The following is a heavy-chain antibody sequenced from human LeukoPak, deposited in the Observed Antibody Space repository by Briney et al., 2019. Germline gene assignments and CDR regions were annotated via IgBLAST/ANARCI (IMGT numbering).Heavy chain of an antibody. D-gene: IGHD2-15*01. Sequence: PWASVKVSCKASGYTFTSYYMHWVRQAPGQGLEWMGIINPSGGSTSYAQKFQGRVTMTRDTSTSTVYMELSSLRSEDTAAYYCARDRDIVVVVAATGGAFDYWGQGTLVTVSS. CDR3: ARDRDIVVVVAATGGAFDY. CDR2: INPSGGST. V-gene: IGHV1-46*01. J-gene: IGHJ4*02. CDR1: GYTFTSYY.